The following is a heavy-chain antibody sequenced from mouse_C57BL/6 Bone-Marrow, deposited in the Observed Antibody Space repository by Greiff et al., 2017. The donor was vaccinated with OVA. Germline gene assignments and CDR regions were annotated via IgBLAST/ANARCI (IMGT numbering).Heavy chain of an antibody. D-gene: IGHD3-3*01. J-gene: IGHJ2*01. CDR3: ASERGDGGVHFDY. V-gene: IGHV2-2*01. Sequence: QVQLKQSGPGLVQPSQSLSITCTVSGFSLTSYGVHWVRQSPGKGLEWLGVIWSGGSTDYNAAFISRLSISKDNSKSQVFFKMNSLQADDTAIYDSASERGDGGVHFDYWGQGTTLTVSS. CDR1: GFSLTSYG. CDR2: IWSGGST.